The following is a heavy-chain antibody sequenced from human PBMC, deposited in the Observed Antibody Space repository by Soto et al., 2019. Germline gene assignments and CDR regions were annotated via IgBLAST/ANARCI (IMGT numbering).Heavy chain of an antibody. V-gene: IGHV1-18*04. Sequence: ASVKVSCRTSGYTFATSGISWVRQAPGQGLEWMGWISVYDGKTKYAQKVQSRVTMTTDTSTSTAYMELRGLRSDVTAFYYCARSYSSGWGDYWGQVTLVTVSS. CDR3: ARSYSSGWGDY. J-gene: IGHJ4*02. CDR2: ISVYDGKT. CDR1: GYTFATSG. D-gene: IGHD6-19*01.